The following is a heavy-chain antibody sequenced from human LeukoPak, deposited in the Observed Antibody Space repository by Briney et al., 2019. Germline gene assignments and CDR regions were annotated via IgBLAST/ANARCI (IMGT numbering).Heavy chain of an antibody. J-gene: IGHJ4*02. Sequence: SETLSLTCTVSGASLSSNYWRWIRQPAGKGLEWIGRLFTGGNTNYNPSLKSRVTMSIDTSKNQFSLKLNSVTAADTAVYYCARAVCSGGDCYHFDHWGQGTLVTVSS. CDR2: LFTGGNT. D-gene: IGHD2-15*01. CDR3: ARAVCSGGDCYHFDH. CDR1: GASLSSNY. V-gene: IGHV4-4*07.